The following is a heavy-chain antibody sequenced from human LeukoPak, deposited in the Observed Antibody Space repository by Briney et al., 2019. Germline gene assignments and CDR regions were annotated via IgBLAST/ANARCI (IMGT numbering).Heavy chain of an antibody. V-gene: IGHV3-30*04. CDR3: AKDGVYCGGDCQYYYYYYMDV. CDR2: VFFDGTIQ. D-gene: IGHD2-21*02. J-gene: IGHJ6*03. CDR1: GFTFSNYA. Sequence: PGGSLRLSCAASGFTFSNYAMHWVRQAPGKGLEWVAVVFFDGTIQYYADAVKGRFTISRDNSKNTLYLQMNSLRAEDTAVYYCAKDGVYCGGDCQYYYYYYMDVWGKGTTVTISS.